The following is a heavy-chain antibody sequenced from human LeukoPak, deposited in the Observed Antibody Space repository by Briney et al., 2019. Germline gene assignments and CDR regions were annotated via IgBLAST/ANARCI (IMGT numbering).Heavy chain of an antibody. CDR1: GFTFSSFA. J-gene: IGHJ4*02. Sequence: PGGSLRLSCAASGFTFSSFAMSWVRQAPGKGLDWVSAISGSGSSTSYADSVKGRFTISIDNSKNTLYLQMNSLRAEDTAVYYCATNQAAGGHRFDYWGQGTLVTVSS. D-gene: IGHD6-25*01. CDR3: ATNQAAGGHRFDY. V-gene: IGHV3-23*01. CDR2: ISGSGSST.